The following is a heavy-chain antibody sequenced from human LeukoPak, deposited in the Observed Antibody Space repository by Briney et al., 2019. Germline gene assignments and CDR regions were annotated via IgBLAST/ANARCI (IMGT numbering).Heavy chain of an antibody. J-gene: IGHJ4*02. CDR2: INHSGST. Sequence: PSETLSLTCAVYGGSFSGYYWSWIRQPPGKGLEWIGEINHSGSTNYNPSLKSRVTISVDTSKNQFSLKLSSVTAADTSVYYCASRRWLHRNLYFDYWGQGTLVTVSS. CDR1: GGSFSGYY. CDR3: ASRRWLHRNLYFDY. V-gene: IGHV4-34*01. D-gene: IGHD5-24*01.